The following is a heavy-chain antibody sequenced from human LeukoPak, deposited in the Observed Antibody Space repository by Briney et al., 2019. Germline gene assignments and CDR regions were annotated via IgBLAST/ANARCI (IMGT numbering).Heavy chain of an antibody. Sequence: SVKVSCKASGYTFTSYAISWVRQAPGQGLEWMGGIIPIFGTANYAQKFQGRVTITADESTSTAYMELSSLRSEDTAVYYCARDSADYDYVWGSYRYTGFDYWGQGTLVTVSS. CDR3: ARDSADYDYVWGSYRYTGFDY. CDR2: IIPIFGTA. J-gene: IGHJ4*02. V-gene: IGHV1-69*13. D-gene: IGHD3-16*02. CDR1: GYTFTSYA.